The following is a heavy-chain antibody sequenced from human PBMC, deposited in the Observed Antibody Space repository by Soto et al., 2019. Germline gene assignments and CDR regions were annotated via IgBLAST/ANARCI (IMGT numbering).Heavy chain of an antibody. J-gene: IGHJ4*02. Sequence: QVQLVESGGGVVQPGRSLRLSCAASGSTFSSYGMHWVRQAPCKGLEWVAVIWYDGSNKYYADSVKGRFTISRDNSKNTLYLQMNSLRAEDTAVYYCARDLVVRFSLVPSGYEYYFDYWGQGTLVTVSS. D-gene: IGHD5-12*01. CDR3: ARDLVVRFSLVPSGYEYYFDY. CDR1: GSTFSSYG. V-gene: IGHV3-33*01. CDR2: IWYDGSNK.